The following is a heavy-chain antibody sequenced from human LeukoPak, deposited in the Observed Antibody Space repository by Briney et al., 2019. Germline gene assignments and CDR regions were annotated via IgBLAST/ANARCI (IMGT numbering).Heavy chain of an antibody. CDR3: ATGVLSQQLGPDFDY. CDR1: GFTFSSYG. D-gene: IGHD6-13*01. J-gene: IGHJ4*02. V-gene: IGHV1-24*01. Sequence: GGSLRLSCAASGFTFSSYGMHWVRQAPGKGLEWMGGFDPEDGETIYAQKFQGRVTMTEDTSTDTAYMELSSLRSEDTAVYYCATGVLSQQLGPDFDYWGQGTLVTVSS. CDR2: FDPEDGET.